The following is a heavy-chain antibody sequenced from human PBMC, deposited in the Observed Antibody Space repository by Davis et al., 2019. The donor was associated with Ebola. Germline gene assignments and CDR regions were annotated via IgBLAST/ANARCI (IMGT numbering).Heavy chain of an antibody. CDR2: ISSSSYI. J-gene: IGHJ4*02. D-gene: IGHD2-15*01. V-gene: IGHV3-21*04. Sequence: PGGSLRLSCAASGFTFSSYSMNWVRQAPGKGLEWVSSISSSSYIYYADSVKGRFTISRDNAKNSLYLQMNSLRAEDTAVYYCARDRCSGGSCYLDYWGQGTLVTVSS. CDR3: ARDRCSGGSCYLDY. CDR1: GFTFSSYS.